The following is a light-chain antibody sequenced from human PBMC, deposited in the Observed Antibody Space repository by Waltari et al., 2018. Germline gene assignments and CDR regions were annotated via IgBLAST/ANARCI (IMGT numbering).Light chain of an antibody. J-gene: IGKJ2*01. CDR1: QSISSN. V-gene: IGKV3-15*01. Sequence: EIVMTQSPASLSVSPGERATLSCRASQSISSNLAWYQQKPGQAPRLLIYDASTSATSFPAKFGGRGSGAEFTLTISSLQSEDLAVYYCQQYNNWPPAYTFGQGTKREIE. CDR2: DAS. CDR3: QQYNNWPPAYT.